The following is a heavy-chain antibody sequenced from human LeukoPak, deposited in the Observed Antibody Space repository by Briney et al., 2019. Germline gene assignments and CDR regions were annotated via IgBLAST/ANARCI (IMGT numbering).Heavy chain of an antibody. V-gene: IGHV3-48*03. CDR3: ARVIGYCSGGSCYSEDYFDY. J-gene: IGHJ4*02. CDR2: ISSSGSTI. CDR1: GFTFSSYE. D-gene: IGHD2-15*01. Sequence: GGSLRLSCAASGFTFSSYEMIWFRQAPGKGLEWVSYISSSGSTIYYADSVKGRFTSSRDNAKNSLYLQMNSLRAEDTAVYYCARVIGYCSGGSCYSEDYFDYWGQGTLVTVSS.